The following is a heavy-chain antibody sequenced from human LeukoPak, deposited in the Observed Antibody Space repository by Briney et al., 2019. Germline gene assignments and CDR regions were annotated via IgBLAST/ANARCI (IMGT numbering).Heavy chain of an antibody. J-gene: IGHJ1*01. CDR3: AKYSRYFQH. CDR2: IYYSGST. D-gene: IGHD6-6*01. Sequence: PSETLSLTCTVSGGSISSYYWSWIRQPPGKGLEWIGYIYYSGSTNYNPSLKSRVTISVDTSKNQFSLKLSSVTAADTAVYYCAKYSRYFQHWGQGTLVTVSS. CDR1: GGSISSYY. V-gene: IGHV4-59*01.